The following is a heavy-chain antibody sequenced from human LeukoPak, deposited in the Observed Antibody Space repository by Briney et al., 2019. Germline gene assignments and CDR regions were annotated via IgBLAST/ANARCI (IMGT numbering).Heavy chain of an antibody. Sequence: SETLSLTCTVSGGSISSGDYYWSWIRQPPGKGLEWIGYIYYSGSTYYNPSLKSRVTISVDTSKNQFSLKLSSVTAADTAVYYCAEYCSGGSCYVDNAFDIWGQGTMVTVSS. J-gene: IGHJ3*02. V-gene: IGHV4-30-4*08. CDR1: GGSISSGDYY. CDR3: AEYCSGGSCYVDNAFDI. CDR2: IYYSGST. D-gene: IGHD2-15*01.